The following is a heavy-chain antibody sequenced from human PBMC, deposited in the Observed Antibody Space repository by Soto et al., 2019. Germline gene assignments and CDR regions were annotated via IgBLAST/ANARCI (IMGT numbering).Heavy chain of an antibody. V-gene: IGHV2-5*01. CDR1: GFSLTSGVVG. Sequence: QITLKESGPTLVKPTQTLTLPCTFSGFSLTSGVVGVGWIRQPPGEALEWLALIYWNDEQYYNPSLRNRLTITRDNSTTQVVLTMTNMDPVDKATYYCAHRLPGPSGYDDWGQGTKVTVSS. D-gene: IGHD6-13*01. CDR2: IYWNDEQ. J-gene: IGHJ6*02. CDR3: AHRLPGPSGYDD.